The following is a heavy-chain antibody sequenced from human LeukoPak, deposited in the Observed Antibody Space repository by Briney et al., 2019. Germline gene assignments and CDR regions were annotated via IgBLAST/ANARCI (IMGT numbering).Heavy chain of an antibody. J-gene: IGHJ5*02. Sequence: ASVTVSCKASRYTFTGYYMHWVRQAPGQGLEWMGWINPNSGGTNYAQKFQGRVTMTRDTSISTAYMELSRLRSDDTAVYYCARGWQWLVMGDWFDPWGQGTLVTVSS. D-gene: IGHD6-19*01. CDR3: ARGWQWLVMGDWFDP. V-gene: IGHV1-2*02. CDR1: RYTFTGYY. CDR2: INPNSGGT.